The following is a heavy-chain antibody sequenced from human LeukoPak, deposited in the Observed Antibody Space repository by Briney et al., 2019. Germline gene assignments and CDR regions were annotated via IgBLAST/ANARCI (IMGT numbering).Heavy chain of an antibody. CDR1: GGSISRYY. D-gene: IGHD2-15*01. V-gene: IGHV4-59*08. CDR2: IYSSGTT. CDR3: VRRESGWRGAFDI. Sequence: PSETLSLTCSVLGGSISRYYWSWVRQPPGKEPEWIGYIYSSGTTDSKPALKSRVTISVDTSKNQFSLKLSTVTAADTAVYYCVRRESGWRGAFDIWGQGTMVTVSS. J-gene: IGHJ3*02.